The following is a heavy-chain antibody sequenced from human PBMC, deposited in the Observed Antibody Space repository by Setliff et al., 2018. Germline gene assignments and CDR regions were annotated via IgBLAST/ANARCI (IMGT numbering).Heavy chain of an antibody. V-gene: IGHV1-18*01. CDR2: IRPYIGHT. D-gene: IGHD3-22*01. Sequence: ASVKVSCKASGYNLDDFGINWLRQAPGQGLEWMGWIRPYIGHTIYAQKFQGRVTMTTDATTSTAYMELTSLRHDDTAVYYCARVVAHTHFYDRSDYYFDGLDIWGQEAKVTVSS. J-gene: IGHJ3*02. CDR3: ARVVAHTHFYDRSDYYFDGLDI. CDR1: GYNLDDFG.